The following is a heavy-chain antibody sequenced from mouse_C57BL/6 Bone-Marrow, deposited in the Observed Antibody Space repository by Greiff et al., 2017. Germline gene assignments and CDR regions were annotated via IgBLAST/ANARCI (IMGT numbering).Heavy chain of an antibody. CDR3: ASSYDYDYYTMDY. CDR2: MHPNGGSP. CDR1: GYTFTNYW. J-gene: IGHJ4*01. V-gene: IGHV1-64*01. D-gene: IGHD2-4*01. Sequence: QVQLKQPGAELVKPGASVKLSCKASGYTFTNYWMHWVKQRPGQGLEWIGMMHPNGGSPDYNEKFKSEATRSVDKSSSTAYMELSSLTSEDSAVYYCASSYDYDYYTMDYWGQGPSVTVSS.